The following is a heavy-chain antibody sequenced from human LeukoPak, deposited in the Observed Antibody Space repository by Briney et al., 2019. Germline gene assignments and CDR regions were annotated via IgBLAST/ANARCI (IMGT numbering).Heavy chain of an antibody. Sequence: ASVKVSCKASGYTFTSYDIHWVRQASGQGLEWMGWMNPNSGNTGYAQKFQGRVTMTRNTSISTAYMELSSLRSEDTAVYYCARGTRPLRFLEWLLEDYGMDVGGQGTTVTVSS. CDR1: GYTFTSYD. CDR2: MNPNSGNT. J-gene: IGHJ6*02. CDR3: ARGTRPLRFLEWLLEDYGMDV. V-gene: IGHV1-8*01. D-gene: IGHD3-3*01.